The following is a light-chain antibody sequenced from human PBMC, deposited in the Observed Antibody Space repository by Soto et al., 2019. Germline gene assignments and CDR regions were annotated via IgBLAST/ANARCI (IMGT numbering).Light chain of an antibody. Sequence: EMVLTQSPAPLSLSPGERATLSCRASQSVSSYLAWYQQKPGHAPRLLIYDASNRATGIPARFSGSGSGTEFALTIRSLEPEDFAVYYCQPRSNWPWTFGQGTKGAIK. CDR2: DAS. CDR1: QSVSSY. V-gene: IGKV3-11*01. J-gene: IGKJ1*01. CDR3: QPRSNWPWT.